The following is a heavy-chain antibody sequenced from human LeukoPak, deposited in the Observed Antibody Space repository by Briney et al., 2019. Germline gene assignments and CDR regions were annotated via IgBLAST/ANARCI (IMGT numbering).Heavy chain of an antibody. D-gene: IGHD2-15*01. Sequence: PGRSLRLSCAASGFTFSSYAVHWVRQAPGKGLEWVAVISYDGSNKYYADSVKGRFTISRDNSKNTLYLQMNSLRAEDTAVYYCARGSPTSCYSVWFDPWGQGTLVTVSS. CDR3: ARGSPTSCYSVWFDP. CDR2: ISYDGSNK. CDR1: GFTFSSYA. J-gene: IGHJ5*02. V-gene: IGHV3-30-3*01.